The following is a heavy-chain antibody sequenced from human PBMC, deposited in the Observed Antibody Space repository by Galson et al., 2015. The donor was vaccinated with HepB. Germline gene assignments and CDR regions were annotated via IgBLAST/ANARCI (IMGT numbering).Heavy chain of an antibody. J-gene: IGHJ3*02. Sequence: SLRLSCAAAGFRFSKYWMSWVRQAPGKGQEWVSNIKEDGSKKNYVDSAKGRFTISRDNAKKSLYLQMNSLRAEDTAVYYCARENTDMDDAFDIWGQGTMVTVSS. D-gene: IGHD5-18*01. CDR2: IKEDGSKK. V-gene: IGHV3-7*03. CDR1: GFRFSKYW. CDR3: ARENTDMDDAFDI.